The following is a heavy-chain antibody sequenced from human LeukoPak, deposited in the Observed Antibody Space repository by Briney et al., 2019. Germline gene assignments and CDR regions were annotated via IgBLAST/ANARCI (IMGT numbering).Heavy chain of an antibody. Sequence: GGSLRLSCAASGFTFSSYAMSWVRQAPGKGLEWVSAISGSGGSTYYADSVKGRFTISRDNAKNSLYLQMNSLRAEDTALYYCATTGYSSGWYRGSEYFQHWGQGTLVTVSS. CDR1: GFTFSSYA. J-gene: IGHJ1*01. D-gene: IGHD6-19*01. CDR2: ISGSGGST. V-gene: IGHV3-23*01. CDR3: ATTGYSSGWYRGSEYFQH.